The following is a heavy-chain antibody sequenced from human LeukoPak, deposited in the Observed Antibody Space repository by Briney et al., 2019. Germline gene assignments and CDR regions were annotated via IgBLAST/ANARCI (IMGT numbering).Heavy chain of an antibody. J-gene: IGHJ4*02. V-gene: IGHV3-23*01. CDR2: ISGNSITT. D-gene: IGHD6-19*01. CDR3: AKDRTQGSGWYLIFDY. CDR1: GFTYSISA. Sequence: GGSLRLSCAASGFTYSISAMSWVRQDPGKGLEWVATISGNSITTYYADSLKGRFTISRDASKNTLYLQMDSLRVEDTAVYFCAKDRTQGSGWYLIFDYWSQGTLVTVSS.